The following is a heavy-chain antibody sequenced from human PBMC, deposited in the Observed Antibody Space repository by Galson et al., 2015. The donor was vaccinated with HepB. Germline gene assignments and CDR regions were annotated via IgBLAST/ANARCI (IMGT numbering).Heavy chain of an antibody. D-gene: IGHD1-1*01. CDR3: ARDLERGIFIKALPFPDY. CDR2: ISAYNGNT. CDR1: GYTFTSYG. J-gene: IGHJ4*02. V-gene: IGHV1-18*01. Sequence: SVKVSCKASGYTFTSYGISWVRQAPGQGLEWMGWISAYNGNTNYAQKLQGRVTMTTDTSTSTAYMELRSLRSDDTAVYYCARDLERGIFIKALPFPDYWGQGTLVTVSS.